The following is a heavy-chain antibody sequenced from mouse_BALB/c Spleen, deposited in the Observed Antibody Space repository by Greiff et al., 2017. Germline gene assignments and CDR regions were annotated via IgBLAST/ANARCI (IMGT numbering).Heavy chain of an antibody. Sequence: EVKLMESGGGLVQPGGSRKLSCAASGFTFSSFGMHWVRQAPEKGLEWVAYISSGSSTIYYADTVKGRFTISRDNPKNTLFLQMTSLRSEDTAMYYCARGGLYYGNPHWYFDVWGAGTTVTVSS. V-gene: IGHV5-17*02. CDR2: ISSGSSTI. CDR3: ARGGLYYGNPHWYFDV. J-gene: IGHJ1*01. CDR1: GFTFSSFG. D-gene: IGHD2-1*01.